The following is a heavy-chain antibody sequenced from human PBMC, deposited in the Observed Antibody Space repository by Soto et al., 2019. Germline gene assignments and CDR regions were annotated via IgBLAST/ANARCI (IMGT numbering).Heavy chain of an antibody. CDR3: ARGISSSPYYYYGMDV. CDR2: IWYDGSNK. D-gene: IGHD2-2*01. Sequence: QVQLVESGGGVVQPGRSLRLSCAASGFTFSSYGMHWVRQAPGKGLEWVAVIWYDGSNKYYADSVKGRFTISRDNSKNTLYLQMDSLRGEDTAVYYCARGISSSPYYYYGMDVWGQGTTVTVSS. V-gene: IGHV3-33*01. J-gene: IGHJ6*02. CDR1: GFTFSSYG.